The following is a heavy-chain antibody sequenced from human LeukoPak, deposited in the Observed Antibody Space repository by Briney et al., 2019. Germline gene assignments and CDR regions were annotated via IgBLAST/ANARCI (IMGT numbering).Heavy chain of an antibody. V-gene: IGHV3-53*01. CDR3: ARGAGTTLSHFDY. J-gene: IGHJ4*02. CDR1: GFTVSSNY. Sequence: GGSLRLSCAASGFTVSSNYMTWVRQAPGKGLECVSVIYSGGSTYYADSVKGRFTISRDNSKNTLSLQMNGLRAKDTAVYYCARGAGTTLSHFDYWGQGTLVSVSS. CDR2: IYSGGST. D-gene: IGHD1-1*01.